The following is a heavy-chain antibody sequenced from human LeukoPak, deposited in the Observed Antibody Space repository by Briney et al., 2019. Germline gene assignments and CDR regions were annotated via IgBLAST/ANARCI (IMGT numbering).Heavy chain of an antibody. CDR2: INHSGST. D-gene: IGHD1-1*01. CDR3: ASNLPFDY. V-gene: IGHV4-34*01. Sequence: SETLSLTCAVYGGSFSGYYWSWIRQPPGKGLEWIGEINHSGSTNYNPSLKSRVTISVDTSKNQFSLKLSSVTAADTAVYYCASNLPFDYWGQGTLVTVSS. CDR1: GGSFSGYY. J-gene: IGHJ4*02.